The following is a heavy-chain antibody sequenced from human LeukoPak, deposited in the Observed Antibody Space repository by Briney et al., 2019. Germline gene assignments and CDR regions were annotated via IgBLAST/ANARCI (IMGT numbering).Heavy chain of an antibody. CDR1: GYTFTIYG. V-gene: IGHV1-18*01. CDR3: ARDADGSGTLLDY. D-gene: IGHD3-10*01. CDR2: INADNGNT. J-gene: IGHJ4*02. Sequence: GASVTVSFTSSGYTFTIYGISWVRQAPGQGREWMGWINADNGNTRYAQKLQGRVTMTTDTSTTTAYMDLRSLRSDDTAVYYCARDADGSGTLLDYWGQGTLVTVSS.